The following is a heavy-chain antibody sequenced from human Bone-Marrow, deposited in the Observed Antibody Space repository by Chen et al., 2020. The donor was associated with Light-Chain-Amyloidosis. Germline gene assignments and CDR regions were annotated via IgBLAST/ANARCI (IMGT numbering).Heavy chain of an antibody. J-gene: IGHJ4*02. CDR3: GQVGY. D-gene: IGHD3-10*01. Sequence: SGLAFNTFWMHWVRQAPGKGLQWVARVSADGNTKTYADFVEGRFTXXXDXXXXXXXXHMXXXRVDDTADYYCGQVGYWGQGTRVNVSS. V-gene: IGHV3-74*01. CDR2: VSADGNTK. CDR1: GLAFNTFW.